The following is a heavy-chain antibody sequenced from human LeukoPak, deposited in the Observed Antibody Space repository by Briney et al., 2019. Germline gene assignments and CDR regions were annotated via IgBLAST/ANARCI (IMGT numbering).Heavy chain of an antibody. CDR3: ARGHEGATN. Sequence: SETLSLTCAVYGESFSGYYWSWIRQPPGKGLEWIGEINHSGSTNYNPSLKSRVTISVDTSKNQFSLKLSSVTAADTAVYYCARGHEGATNWGQGTLVTVSS. D-gene: IGHD1-26*01. CDR1: GESFSGYY. V-gene: IGHV4-34*01. CDR2: INHSGST. J-gene: IGHJ4*02.